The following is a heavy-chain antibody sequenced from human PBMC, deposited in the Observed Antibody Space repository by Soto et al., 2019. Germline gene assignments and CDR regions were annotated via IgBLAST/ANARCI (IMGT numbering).Heavy chain of an antibody. D-gene: IGHD3-10*01. CDR1: GFTLSIND. CDR3: AKYYFASGSNWFDP. CDR2: ISGSGGRT. J-gene: IGHJ5*02. Sequence: DVQLLESGGGLVQPGGSLRLSCAASGFTLSINDMSWVRQAPGKGLEWVSSISGSGGRTYYADSVKGRFTISRDNSKNTLYLQMSSLRVVDTAVYYCAKYYFASGSNWFDPWGRGTLVTVSS. V-gene: IGHV3-23*01.